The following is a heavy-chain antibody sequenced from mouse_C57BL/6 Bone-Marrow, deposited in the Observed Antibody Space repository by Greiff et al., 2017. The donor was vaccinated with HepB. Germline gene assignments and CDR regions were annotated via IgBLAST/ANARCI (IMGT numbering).Heavy chain of an antibody. J-gene: IGHJ3*01. CDR2: INPSTGGT. CDR3: ARSHYYGSSLFAY. D-gene: IGHD1-1*01. CDR1: GYSFTGYY. V-gene: IGHV1-42*01. Sequence: VQLQQSGPELVKPGASVKISCKASGYSFTGYYMNWVKQSPEKSLEWIGEINPSTGGTTYNQKFKAKATLTVDKSSSTAYMQLKSLTSEDSAVYYCARSHYYGSSLFAYWGQGTLVTVSA.